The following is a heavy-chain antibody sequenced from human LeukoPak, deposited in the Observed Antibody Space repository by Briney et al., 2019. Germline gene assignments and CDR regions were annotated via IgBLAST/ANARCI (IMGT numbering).Heavy chain of an antibody. CDR3: ARDRYCSSTSCYENWFDP. Sequence: GVSLRLSCAASGFTFSSYAMHWVRQAPGKGLEWVAVISYDGSNKYYADSVKGRFTISRDNSKNTLYLQMNSLRAEDTAVYYCARDRYCSSTSCYENWFDPWGQGTLVTVSS. D-gene: IGHD2-2*01. V-gene: IGHV3-30*04. CDR2: ISYDGSNK. CDR1: GFTFSSYA. J-gene: IGHJ5*02.